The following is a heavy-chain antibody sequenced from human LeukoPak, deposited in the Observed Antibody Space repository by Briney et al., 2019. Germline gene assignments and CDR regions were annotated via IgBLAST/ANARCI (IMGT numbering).Heavy chain of an antibody. CDR3: TRTLVRGVFGMDV. V-gene: IGHV1-18*01. CDR2: ISAYNGNT. J-gene: IGHJ6*02. CDR1: GYTFTSYG. D-gene: IGHD3-10*01. Sequence: AAVKVSCKASGYTFTSYGISWVRQAPGQGLEWMGWISAYNGNTNYAQKLQGRVTMTTDTSTSTAYMELSSLTSEDTAVYYCTRTLVRGVFGMDVWGQGTTVTVSS.